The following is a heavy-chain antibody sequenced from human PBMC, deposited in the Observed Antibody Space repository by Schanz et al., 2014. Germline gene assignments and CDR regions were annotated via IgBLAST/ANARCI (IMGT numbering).Heavy chain of an antibody. D-gene: IGHD4-17*01. CDR1: GFTFSNYV. CDR2: IQPDENSK. J-gene: IGHJ3*02. Sequence: VQLVESGGGVVQSGGSLRLSCAGSGFTFSNYVLHWVRQAPGKGLEWMALIQPDENSKYADSVKGRFTISRDNSKDTLYLQLISLRPEDTAVYYCAKTFWALKSRYGDEYDAFDIWGQGTMVTVSS. CDR3: AKTFWALKSRYGDEYDAFDI. V-gene: IGHV3-30*02.